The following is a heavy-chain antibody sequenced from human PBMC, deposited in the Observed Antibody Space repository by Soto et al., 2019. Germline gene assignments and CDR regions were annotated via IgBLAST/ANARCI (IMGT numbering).Heavy chain of an antibody. CDR1: GFTFSIYG. D-gene: IGHD3-22*01. V-gene: IGHV3-30*03. CDR3: AMDSGQWLLPNLDY. CDR2: ISDDGSSK. J-gene: IGHJ4*02. Sequence: GSLRLSCAASGFTFSIYGLHWVRQAPGKVLEWVAIISDDGSSKYYADSVKGRFTVSRDHSESTLYLQMNSLRTEDTAVYYCAMDSGQWLLPNLDYWGQGXLVTVSS.